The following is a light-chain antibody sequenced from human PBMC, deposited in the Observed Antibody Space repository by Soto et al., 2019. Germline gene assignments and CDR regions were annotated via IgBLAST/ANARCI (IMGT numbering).Light chain of an antibody. CDR3: QQYNSYPIT. V-gene: IGKV1-5*03. Sequence: DIQMTQSPSTLSASIGDRVTITCRASQSISYWLAWYQQKPRKAPNLLIYKASSLESGVPSRFSGSGSGSEFTLTINSLQPDDFATYYCQQYNSYPITFGQGTRLEIK. CDR2: KAS. CDR1: QSISYW. J-gene: IGKJ5*01.